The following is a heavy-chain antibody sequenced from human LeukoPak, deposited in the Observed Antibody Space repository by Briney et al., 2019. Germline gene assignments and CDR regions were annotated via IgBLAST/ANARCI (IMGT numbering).Heavy chain of an antibody. CDR3: TTDCSGGSCYVRGLDY. Sequence: PGRSLGLSCAASGFTFSNAWMSWVRQAPGKGPEWVGRIKSTIDGGTTDYAAPVKGRFTISRDDSKNTLYLQMNSLKTEDTAVYYCTTDCSGGSCYVRGLDYWGQGTLVTVSS. CDR1: GFTFSNAW. V-gene: IGHV3-15*01. D-gene: IGHD2-15*01. J-gene: IGHJ4*02. CDR2: IKSTIDGGTT.